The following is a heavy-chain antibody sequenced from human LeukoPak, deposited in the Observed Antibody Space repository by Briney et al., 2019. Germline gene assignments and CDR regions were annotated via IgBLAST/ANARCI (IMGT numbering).Heavy chain of an antibody. V-gene: IGHV4-4*07. CDR2: IYTSGST. CDR3: ARELVSHYDFWSGYYYFDY. Sequence: SGTLSLTCTVSGGSISSYYWSWIRQPAGKGLEWIGRIYTSGSTNYNPSLKSRVTMSVDTSKNQFSLKLSSVTAADTAVYYCARELVSHYDFWSGYYYFDYWGQGTLVTVSS. D-gene: IGHD3-3*01. J-gene: IGHJ4*02. CDR1: GGSISSYY.